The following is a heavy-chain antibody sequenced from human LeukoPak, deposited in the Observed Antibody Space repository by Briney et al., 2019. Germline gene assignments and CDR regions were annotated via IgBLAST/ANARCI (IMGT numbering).Heavy chain of an antibody. J-gene: IGHJ4*02. V-gene: IGHV3-9*01. Sequence: GGSLTLSCAASGFTFYDYARHWLRHAPGKGLEWVSGISWNSGSRGYADYVKGRFTISRDNAKNSLYLQMNSLRAEDTALYYCAKDIGLGSSGWDYFDYWGQGTLVTVSS. CDR3: AKDIGLGSSGWDYFDY. D-gene: IGHD6-19*01. CDR2: ISWNSGSR. CDR1: GFTFYDYA.